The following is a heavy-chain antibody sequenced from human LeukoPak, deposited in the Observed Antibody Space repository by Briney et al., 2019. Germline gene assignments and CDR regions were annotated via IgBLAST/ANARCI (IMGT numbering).Heavy chain of an antibody. CDR3: ARGLWELPYYFDY. V-gene: IGHV4-59*01. Sequence: PSETLSLTCTVSGDSISSYYWNWIRQPPGKGLEWIGYIYYRWRTNYNPSIKSRVNISLDTYKNQFSLKLRSVTAADTAVYYCARGLWELPYYFDYWGQGTLVTVSS. J-gene: IGHJ4*02. CDR1: GDSISSYY. D-gene: IGHD1-26*01. CDR2: IYYRWRT.